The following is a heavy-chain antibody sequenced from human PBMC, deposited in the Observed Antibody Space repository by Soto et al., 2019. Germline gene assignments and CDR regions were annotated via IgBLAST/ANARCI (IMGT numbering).Heavy chain of an antibody. D-gene: IGHD2-2*01. J-gene: IGHJ4*02. CDR1: GFTFSTYW. CDR2: TNTDGSST. CDR3: ARGTRVIPAESDFDY. Sequence: EVQLVESGGGLVQPGGSLRLSCAASGFTFSTYWMHWVRQAPGKGLVWVSRTNTDGSSTTYADSVEGRFTISRDNAKNTLYLQMNSLRAEVTAVYYCARGTRVIPAESDFDYWGQGTLVTVSS. V-gene: IGHV3-74*01.